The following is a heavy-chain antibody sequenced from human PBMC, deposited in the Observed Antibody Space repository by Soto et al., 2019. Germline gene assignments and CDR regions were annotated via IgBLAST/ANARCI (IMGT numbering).Heavy chain of an antibody. J-gene: IGHJ4*02. D-gene: IGHD3-22*01. CDR3: AKDPYYYDSSGYSD. Sequence: ASLRLSCAASGFTFSSYAMSWVRQAPGKGLEWVSAISGSGGSTYYADSVKGRFTISRDNSKNTLYLQMNSLRAEDTAVYYCAKDPYYYDSSGYSDWGQGTLVTVSS. V-gene: IGHV3-23*01. CDR1: GFTFSSYA. CDR2: ISGSGGST.